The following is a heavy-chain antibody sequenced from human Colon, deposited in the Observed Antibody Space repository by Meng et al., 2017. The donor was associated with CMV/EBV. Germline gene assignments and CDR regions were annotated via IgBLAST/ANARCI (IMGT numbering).Heavy chain of an antibody. CDR3: ARDRPDRVCGRDCWLDH. J-gene: IGHJ4*02. V-gene: IGHV1-3*01. Sequence: YTFPSLPMHWVRQAPGQRLEWMGWINAGNGDTKYSQKFQDRLTMTRDTSASTAYMELSNLRSEDTAVYYCARDRPDRVCGRDCWLDHWGQGTLVTVSS. CDR1: YTFPSLP. D-gene: IGHD2-21*02. CDR2: INAGNGDT.